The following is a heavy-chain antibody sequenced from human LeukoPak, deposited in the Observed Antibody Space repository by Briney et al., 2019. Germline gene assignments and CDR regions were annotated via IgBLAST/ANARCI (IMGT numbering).Heavy chain of an antibody. V-gene: IGHV3-30*01. CDR2: ISYDGSNK. D-gene: IGHD5-12*01. Sequence: GRSLRLSCAASGFTFSSYAMHWVRQAPGKGLEWVAVISYDGSNKYYADSVKGRFTISRDNSKNTLYLQMNSLRAEETAVYYCARDSRVATTTERRYYYYMDVWGKGTTVTVSS. J-gene: IGHJ6*03. CDR3: ARDSRVATTTERRYYYYMDV. CDR1: GFTFSSYA.